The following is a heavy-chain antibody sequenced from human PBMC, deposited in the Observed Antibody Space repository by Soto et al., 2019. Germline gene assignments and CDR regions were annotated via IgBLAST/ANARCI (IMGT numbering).Heavy chain of an antibody. V-gene: IGHV3-30*03. D-gene: IGHD6-13*01. J-gene: IGHJ5*02. CDR1: GFTFTSYG. CDR2: ISYDGSLE. Sequence: QVQLVESGGGVVQPGRSLRLSCAASGFTFTSYGMQWVHQAPGEGLEWVAVISYDGSLEYYADSVKGRFTISRDNSKNTVYLEMNSLRSEDTAVYYCARAAFSSRLNWFDPWGQGTLVTVSS. CDR3: ARAAFSSRLNWFDP.